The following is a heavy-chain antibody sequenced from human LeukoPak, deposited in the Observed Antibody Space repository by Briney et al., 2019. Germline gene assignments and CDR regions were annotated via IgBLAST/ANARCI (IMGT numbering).Heavy chain of an antibody. CDR2: ISDSGGST. J-gene: IGHJ6*02. Sequence: PGGSLRLSCAASGFTFSSYAMSWVRQAPGKGLEWVSVISDSGGSTYYADSVKGRLTISRDNSKNTLYLQMNSLRAEDTAVYYCAKSSAGNYYSGLDVWGQGTTVTVSS. V-gene: IGHV3-23*01. CDR1: GFTFSSYA. D-gene: IGHD2-15*01. CDR3: AKSSAGNYYSGLDV.